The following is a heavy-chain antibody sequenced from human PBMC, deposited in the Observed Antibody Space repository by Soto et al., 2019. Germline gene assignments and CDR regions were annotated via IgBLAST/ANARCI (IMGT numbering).Heavy chain of an antibody. V-gene: IGHV1-69*01. Sequence: QVQLVQSGAEVRKPGSSVKVSCKVSGGTFKSYAISWLRQAPGQGLEWVGGFIPLFGTANYARDFEGRVTISADESTSTVSMELSSLRSEDTALFFWARGLTVYSSVLHYFYAMDVWGQGTTVTVSS. D-gene: IGHD2-15*01. J-gene: IGHJ6*02. CDR3: ARGLTVYSSVLHYFYAMDV. CDR2: FIPLFGTA. CDR1: GGTFKSYA.